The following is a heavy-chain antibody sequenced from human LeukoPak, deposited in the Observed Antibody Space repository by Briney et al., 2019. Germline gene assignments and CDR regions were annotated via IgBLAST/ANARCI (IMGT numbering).Heavy chain of an antibody. CDR3: ATGFPYSSGWYYVY. V-gene: IGHV4-61*05. D-gene: IGHD6-19*01. Sequence: PSETLSLTCTVSGGSISSSSYYWGWIRQPPGKGLEWIGYIYYSGSTNCNPSLKSRVTISVDTSKNQFSLKLSSVTAADTAVYYCATGFPYSSGWYYVYWGQGTLVTVSS. J-gene: IGHJ4*02. CDR2: IYYSGST. CDR1: GGSISSSSYY.